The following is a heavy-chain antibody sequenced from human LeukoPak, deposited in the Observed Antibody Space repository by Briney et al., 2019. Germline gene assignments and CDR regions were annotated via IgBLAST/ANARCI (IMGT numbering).Heavy chain of an antibody. J-gene: IGHJ6*02. V-gene: IGHV1-69*13. Sequence: GASVKVSCKASGGTFSSYAISWVRQAPGQGLEWMGGIIPMFGTANYAQKFQGRVTITADESTSTAYMELSSLRSEDTAVYYCARADIVVVPAAISYYYGMDVWGQGTTVTVSS. CDR3: ARADIVVVPAAISYYYGMDV. D-gene: IGHD2-2*01. CDR1: GGTFSSYA. CDR2: IIPMFGTA.